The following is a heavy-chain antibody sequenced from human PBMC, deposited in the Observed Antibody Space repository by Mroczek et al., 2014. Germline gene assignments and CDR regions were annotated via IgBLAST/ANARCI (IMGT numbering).Heavy chain of an antibody. J-gene: IGHJ1*01. CDR3: ARVGLVPAANAEYFQH. D-gene: IGHD2-2*01. CDR2: IYTSGST. Sequence: QVQLQESGPGLVKPSQTLSLTCTVSGGSISSGSYYWSWIRQPAGKGLEWIGRIYTSGSTNYNPSLKSRVTISVDTSKNQFSLKLSSVTAADTAVYYCARVGLVPAANAEYFQHWGQGTLVTVSS. V-gene: IGHV4-61*02. CDR1: GGSISSGSYY.